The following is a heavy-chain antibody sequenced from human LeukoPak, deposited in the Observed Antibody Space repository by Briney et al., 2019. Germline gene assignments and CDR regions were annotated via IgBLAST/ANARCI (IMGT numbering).Heavy chain of an antibody. J-gene: IGHJ3*02. Sequence: PSETLSLTCTVSGYSISSGYYWGWIRQPPGKGLEWIGRIYHSGSTYYNPSLKSRVTISVDTSKNQFSLKLSSVTAADTAVYYCARVGPGPYYYDSSGQYDAFDIWGQGTMVTVSS. V-gene: IGHV4-38-2*02. D-gene: IGHD3-22*01. CDR1: GYSISSGYY. CDR2: IYHSGST. CDR3: ARVGPGPYYYDSSGQYDAFDI.